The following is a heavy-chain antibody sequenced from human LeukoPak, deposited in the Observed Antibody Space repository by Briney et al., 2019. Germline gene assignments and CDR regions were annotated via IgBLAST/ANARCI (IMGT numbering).Heavy chain of an antibody. Sequence: SQTLSLTCTVSGGSISSGSYYWSWIRQPAGKGREWIGRIYTSGSTNYNPSLKSRVTISVDTSKNQFSLKLSSVTAADTAVYYCASSTGATTPYYYYYMDVWGKGTTVTASS. D-gene: IGHD1-26*01. V-gene: IGHV4-61*02. CDR1: GGSISSGSYY. CDR3: ASSTGATTPYYYYYMDV. J-gene: IGHJ6*03. CDR2: IYTSGST.